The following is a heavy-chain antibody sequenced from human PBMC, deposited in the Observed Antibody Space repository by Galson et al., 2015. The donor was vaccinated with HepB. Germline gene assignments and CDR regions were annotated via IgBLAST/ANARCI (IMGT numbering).Heavy chain of an antibody. CDR3: ARVGDSFSFDY. Sequence: SLRLSCAASGFTVSNNYMSWVRQAPGKGLEWVSLIYSAGRTFYADSVMGRFTIDRDNSKNTLYLQMNTLRAEDTAVYYCARVGDSFSFDYWGHGTLVTVSS. CDR2: IYSAGRT. D-gene: IGHD4-17*01. V-gene: IGHV3-53*01. J-gene: IGHJ4*01. CDR1: GFTVSNNY.